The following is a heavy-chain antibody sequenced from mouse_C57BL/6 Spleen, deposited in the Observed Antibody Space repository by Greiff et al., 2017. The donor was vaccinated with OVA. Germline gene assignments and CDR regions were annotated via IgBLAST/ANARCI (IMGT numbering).Heavy chain of an antibody. CDR1: GYTFTSYW. CDR3: AYGSSRLYAMDY. V-gene: IGHV1-64*01. J-gene: IGHJ4*01. CDR2: IHPNSGST. Sequence: VQLQQPGAELVKPGASVKLSCKASGYTFTSYWMHWVKQRPGQGLEWIGMIHPNSGSTNYNEKFKSKATLTVDKSSSTAYMQLSSLTSEDSAVYYCAYGSSRLYAMDYWGQGTSVTVSS. D-gene: IGHD1-1*01.